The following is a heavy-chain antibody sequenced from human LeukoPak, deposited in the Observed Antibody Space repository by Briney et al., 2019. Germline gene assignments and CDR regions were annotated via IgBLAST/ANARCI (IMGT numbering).Heavy chain of an antibody. CDR3: AVTYYDFWSAYSRYGMDV. D-gene: IGHD3-3*01. J-gene: IGHJ6*02. CDR2: INHSGST. Sequence: PSETLSLTCAVYGGSFSDYYWSWIRQPPGKGLEWIGEINHSGSTNYNPSLKSRVTISVDTSKNQFSLKLSSVTAADTAVYYCAVTYYDFWSAYSRYGMDVWGQGTTVTVSS. V-gene: IGHV4-34*01. CDR1: GGSFSDYY.